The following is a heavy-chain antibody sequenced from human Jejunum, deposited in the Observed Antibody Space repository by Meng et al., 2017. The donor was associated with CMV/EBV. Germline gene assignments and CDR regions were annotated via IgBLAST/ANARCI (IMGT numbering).Heavy chain of an antibody. Sequence: CATSGFTFDTYGMSWVRQDPGKGLEWVSSISISSYTYYADSVKGRFTISRDNAKNSLYLQMNSLRAEDTAVYYCARVVKGGNYLEYWGQGTLVTVSS. D-gene: IGHD4-23*01. V-gene: IGHV3-21*01. J-gene: IGHJ4*02. CDR1: GFTFDTYG. CDR3: ARVVKGGNYLEY. CDR2: ISISSYT.